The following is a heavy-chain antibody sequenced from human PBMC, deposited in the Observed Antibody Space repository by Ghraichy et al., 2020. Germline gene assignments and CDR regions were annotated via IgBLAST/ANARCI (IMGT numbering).Heavy chain of an antibody. J-gene: IGHJ4*02. Sequence: SETLSLTCAVYGGSFSGYYWRWILQPPGKGLEWIGEINHSGSTNYHPSLKSRITISVDTSRNQFSLKLRYVTAADTSVYYCAKWQQLVQFDYWCQGTLFTVSS. CDR2: INHSGST. CDR3: AKWQQLVQFDY. D-gene: IGHD6-13*01. CDR1: GGSFSGYY. V-gene: IGHV4-34*01.